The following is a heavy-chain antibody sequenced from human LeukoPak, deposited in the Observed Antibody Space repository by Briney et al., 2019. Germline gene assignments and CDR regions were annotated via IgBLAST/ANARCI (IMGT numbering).Heavy chain of an antibody. CDR1: GGSISSYY. CDR2: IHTSGST. Sequence: SETLSLACTVSGGSISSYYWSWIRQPAGKGLEWIGRIHTSGSTNYSPSLKSRVTMSVDTSKNQFSLKLSSVTAADTAVYYCARDRYYYDSSARYFDYWGQGTLVAVSS. V-gene: IGHV4-4*07. D-gene: IGHD3-22*01. CDR3: ARDRYYYDSSARYFDY. J-gene: IGHJ4*02.